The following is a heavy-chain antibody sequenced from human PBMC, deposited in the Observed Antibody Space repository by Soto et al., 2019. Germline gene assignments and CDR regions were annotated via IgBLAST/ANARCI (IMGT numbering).Heavy chain of an antibody. CDR3: ARGVSAGVGY. Sequence: ASVKVSCKASGYSFTSLDINWVRQTAGQGLEWMGWMQPSTGRTGYAQKFQGRVTMTRDTSINTAYMELTTLTSDDTAFYYCARGVSAGVGYWGQGTLVTVSS. CDR2: MQPSTGRT. CDR1: GYSFTSLD. J-gene: IGHJ4*02. V-gene: IGHV1-8*01. D-gene: IGHD1-26*01.